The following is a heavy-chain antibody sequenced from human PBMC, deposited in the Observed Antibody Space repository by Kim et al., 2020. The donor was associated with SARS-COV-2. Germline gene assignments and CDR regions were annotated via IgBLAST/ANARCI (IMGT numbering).Heavy chain of an antibody. CDR3: ESIVGASDAFDI. V-gene: IGHV3-53*04. Sequence: YAESVKGRLTISRHKYKNTLDLQMNSLRAEDTAVYYCESIVGASDAFDIWGQGTMGTVSS. D-gene: IGHD1-26*01. J-gene: IGHJ3*02.